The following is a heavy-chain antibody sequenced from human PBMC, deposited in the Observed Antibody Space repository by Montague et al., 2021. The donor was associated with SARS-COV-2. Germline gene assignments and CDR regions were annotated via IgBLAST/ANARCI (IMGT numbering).Heavy chain of an antibody. CDR1: GGSFSGYY. CDR3: ARGSSFVTIFGVVITDPLFGY. J-gene: IGHJ4*02. D-gene: IGHD3-3*01. Sequence: SESLSLTCAVYGGSFSGYYWSWIRQPPGKGLEWIGEINHSGGTNYNPSLKSRVTISVDTSKNQFSLKLSSVTAADTAVYYCARGSSFVTIFGVVITDPLFGYWGQGTLVTVSS. CDR2: INHSGGT. V-gene: IGHV4-34*01.